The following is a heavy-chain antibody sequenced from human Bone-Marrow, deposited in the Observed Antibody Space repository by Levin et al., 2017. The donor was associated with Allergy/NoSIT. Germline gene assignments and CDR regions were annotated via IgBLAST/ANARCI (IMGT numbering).Heavy chain of an antibody. CDR2: IKQDGGDK. CDR3: ARGAYCGGDGYSEWYFDL. CDR1: GFTFNKYW. V-gene: IGHV3-7*04. J-gene: IGHJ2*01. Sequence: GESLKISCVASGFTFNKYWLIWVRQAPGKGLEWVANIKQDGGDKYYVDSVKGRFTISRDNAKNSLYLYMNSLRAEDTAVYFCARGAYCGGDGYSEWYFDLWGRGTLVTVSS. D-gene: IGHD2-21*02.